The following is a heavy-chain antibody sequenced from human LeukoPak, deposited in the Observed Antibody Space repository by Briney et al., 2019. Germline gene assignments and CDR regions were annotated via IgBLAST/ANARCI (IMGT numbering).Heavy chain of an antibody. D-gene: IGHD6-25*01. J-gene: IGHJ3*02. CDR3: ARSAIDAFDI. CDR2: IYNSGST. Sequence: SETLSLTCTVSGGSISSYYWSWIRQPPGKGLECIGYIYNSGSTNYNPSLKSRVSISVDTSKNQFSLKLSSVTAADTAVYYCARSAIDAFDIWGQGTMVTVSS. CDR1: GGSISSYY. V-gene: IGHV4-59*08.